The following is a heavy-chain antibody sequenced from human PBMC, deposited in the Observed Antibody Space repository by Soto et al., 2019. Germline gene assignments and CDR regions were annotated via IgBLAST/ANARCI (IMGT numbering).Heavy chain of an antibody. D-gene: IGHD6-25*01. CDR3: ARRKERSATNYFDV. Sequence: SVNASAQGSTETVFKGTISSPRKDTGQGLEWMGWMNPSNGNAGYAQNFRGRVTMTSNTSITTAYMELSGLRYEDTAVYYCARRKERSATNYFDVWGKGTLGTVYS. CDR1: TETVFKGT. V-gene: IGHV1-8*01. J-gene: IGHJ4*02. CDR2: MNPSNGNA.